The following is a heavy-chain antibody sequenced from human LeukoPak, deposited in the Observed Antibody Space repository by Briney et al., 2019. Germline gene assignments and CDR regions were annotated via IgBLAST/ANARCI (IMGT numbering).Heavy chain of an antibody. CDR2: IYYTGST. Sequence: SETLSLTCTVSGGSVSSGSYYWSWIRQPPGKGLEWIGYIYYTGSTDYNPSLKSRVAISVDTSKNQFSLKLSSVTAADTAVYYCARGSKAAPGTFDYWGQGTLVTVSS. CDR1: GGSVSSGSYY. CDR3: ARGSKAAPGTFDY. V-gene: IGHV4-61*01. J-gene: IGHJ4*02. D-gene: IGHD6-13*01.